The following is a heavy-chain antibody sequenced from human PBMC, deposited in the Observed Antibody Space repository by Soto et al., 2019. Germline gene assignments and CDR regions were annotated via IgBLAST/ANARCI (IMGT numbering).Heavy chain of an antibody. CDR3: ARGYSSGWYKMKYYFYYGMDV. CDR1: GYTFTSYD. V-gene: IGHV1-8*01. Sequence: ASVKVSCKASGYTFTSYDINWVRQATGQGLEWMGWMNPNSGNTGYAQKFQGRVTMTRNTSISTAYMELSSLRSEDTAVYYCARGYSSGWYKMKYYFYYGMDVWGQGTTVTVSS. J-gene: IGHJ6*02. D-gene: IGHD6-19*01. CDR2: MNPNSGNT.